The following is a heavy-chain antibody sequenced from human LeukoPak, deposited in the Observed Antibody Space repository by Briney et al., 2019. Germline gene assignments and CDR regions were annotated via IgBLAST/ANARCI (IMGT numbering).Heavy chain of an antibody. J-gene: IGHJ4*02. CDR2: IYPGDSDT. D-gene: IGHD7-27*01. CDR3: AFGASNWDQFDY. CDR1: GHRFTSHW. V-gene: IGHV5-51*01. Sequence: GESLKISCKGSGHRFTSHWIAWVRQMPGKGLEWMGIIYPGDSDTRYSPSFQGQVTISADASINTAYLRWSSLEASDTAMYFCAFGASNWDQFDYWGQGTLVTVSS.